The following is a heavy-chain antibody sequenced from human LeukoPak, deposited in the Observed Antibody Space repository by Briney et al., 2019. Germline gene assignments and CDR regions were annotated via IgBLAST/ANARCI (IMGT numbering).Heavy chain of an antibody. V-gene: IGHV4-61*08. CDR2: IYYSGST. D-gene: IGHD6-13*01. CDR1: GGSISSGGYY. Sequence: SETLSLTCTVSGGSISSGGYYWSWIRQHPGKGLEWIGYIYYSGSTNYNPSLKSRVTISVDTSKNQFSLKLSSVTAADTAVYYCARRHGIAAAGPYYYGMDVWGQGTTVTVSS. J-gene: IGHJ6*02. CDR3: ARRHGIAAAGPYYYGMDV.